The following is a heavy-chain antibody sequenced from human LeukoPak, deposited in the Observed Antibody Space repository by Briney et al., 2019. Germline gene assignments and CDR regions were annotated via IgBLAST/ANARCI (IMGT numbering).Heavy chain of an antibody. CDR1: GLSVSSNY. V-gene: IGHV3-66*01. Sequence: GESLRLFCVASGLSVSSNYMSCVRQAPGKGLEWVSVIYRDGSSYYAESVKGRFTISRDNSKNTLYIQMNSLRAEDTAVYYCARSFYDILIGYYQYFDYWGQGTLVTVSS. D-gene: IGHD3-9*01. CDR3: ARSFYDILIGYYQYFDY. CDR2: IYRDGSS. J-gene: IGHJ4*02.